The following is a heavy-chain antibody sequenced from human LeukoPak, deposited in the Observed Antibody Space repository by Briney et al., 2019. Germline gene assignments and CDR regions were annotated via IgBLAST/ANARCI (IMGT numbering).Heavy chain of an antibody. D-gene: IGHD4-17*01. CDR1: GFTFRTFG. CDR3: AKSSPTTVTILDF. CDR2: TSNDGSNK. V-gene: IGHV3-30*18. J-gene: IGHJ4*02. Sequence: GRPLRLSCVASGFTFRTFGMHWVRQAPGKGLEWVAVTSNDGSNKYYADSVRGRFTISRDNSKNTLYLQLNTLGFEDTAVYYCAKSSPTTVTILDFWGLGTLVTVSS.